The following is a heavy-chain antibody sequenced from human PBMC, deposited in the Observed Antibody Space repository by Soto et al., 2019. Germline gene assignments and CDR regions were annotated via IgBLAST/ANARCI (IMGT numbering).Heavy chain of an antibody. V-gene: IGHV3-23*01. CDR1: GFTFSSYG. Sequence: EVQLLESGGGLVQPGGSLRLSCAASGFTFSSYGMSWVRQAPGKGLEWVSAISSSGGSAYYADSVKGRFTISKDNSKNTLYLQMNSLRAEDTAVYYCARGATSPSYWGQGTLVTVSS. CDR2: ISSSGGSA. J-gene: IGHJ1*01. CDR3: ARGATSPSY.